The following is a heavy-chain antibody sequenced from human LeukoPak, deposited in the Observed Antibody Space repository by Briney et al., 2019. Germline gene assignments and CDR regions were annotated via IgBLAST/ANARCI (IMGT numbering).Heavy chain of an antibody. CDR2: IYTSGST. CDR3: ARGMWILSSSWIFDY. V-gene: IGHV4-4*07. CDR1: GGSISSYY. J-gene: IGHJ4*02. Sequence: SETLSLTCTVSGGSISSYYWSWIRQPAGKGLEWIGRIYTSGSTNYNPSLKSRVTMSVDTYKNQFSLKLSSVTAADTAVYYCARGMWILSSSWIFDYWGQGTLVTVSS. D-gene: IGHD6-13*01.